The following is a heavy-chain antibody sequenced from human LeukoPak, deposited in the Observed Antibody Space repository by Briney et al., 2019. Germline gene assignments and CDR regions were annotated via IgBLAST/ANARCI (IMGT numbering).Heavy chain of an antibody. CDR1: GFTFDDYG. J-gene: IGHJ6*03. CDR3: ARAWDYYYYMDV. D-gene: IGHD7-27*01. Sequence: GGSLRLSCAASGFTFDDYGMSWVRQAPGKGLEWVSGINWNGGSTGYADSVNGRFTISRDNAKNSLYLQMNSLRAEDTALYYCARAWDYYYYMDVWGKGTTVTVSS. CDR2: INWNGGST. V-gene: IGHV3-20*04.